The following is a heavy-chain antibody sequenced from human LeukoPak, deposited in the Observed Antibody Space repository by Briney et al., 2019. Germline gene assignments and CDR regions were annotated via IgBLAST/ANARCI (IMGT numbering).Heavy chain of an antibody. J-gene: IGHJ4*02. V-gene: IGHV3-23*01. CDR1: GCTFSSHA. CDR2: ISASVGST. Sequence: GQSLTLSCTASGCTFSSHAMGWVRQAPGKGQKWVSAISASVGSTYYADSVKGRFTISRDNSKNTVYLQMNSLRDEDTAVYYCAKHNAYESYNWGQGTLVTVSS. D-gene: IGHD5-12*01. CDR3: AKHNAYESYN.